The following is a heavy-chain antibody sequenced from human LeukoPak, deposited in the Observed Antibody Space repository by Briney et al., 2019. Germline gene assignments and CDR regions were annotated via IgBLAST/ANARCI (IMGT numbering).Heavy chain of an antibody. CDR2: IIPIFGTA. CDR1: LGTFSRYA. V-gene: IGHV1-69*13. Sequence: SVKVSCKPSLGTFSRYAIRRVRQAPGHGLEWMGWIIPIFGTANYAQKFQGRVTITADESTSTAYMELSSLRSEDTAVYYCARDPEDGRSPFGYWGQGTLVTVSS. CDR3: ARDPEDGRSPFGY. D-gene: IGHD1-26*01. J-gene: IGHJ4*02.